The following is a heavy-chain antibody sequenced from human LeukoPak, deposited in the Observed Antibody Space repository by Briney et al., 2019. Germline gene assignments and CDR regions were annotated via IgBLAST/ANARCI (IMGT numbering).Heavy chain of an antibody. Sequence: SETLSLTCTVSGGSISSYYWSWIRQPPGKGPEWIGYIYYSGSTNYNPSLKSRVTISVDTSKNQFSLKLSSVTAADTAVYYCASWGSSGSLDYWGQGTLVTVSS. J-gene: IGHJ4*02. V-gene: IGHV4-59*01. CDR3: ASWGSSGSLDY. CDR1: GGSISSYY. D-gene: IGHD6-19*01. CDR2: IYYSGST.